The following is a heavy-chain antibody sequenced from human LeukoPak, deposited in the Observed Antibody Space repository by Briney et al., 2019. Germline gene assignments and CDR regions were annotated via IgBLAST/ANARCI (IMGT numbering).Heavy chain of an antibody. D-gene: IGHD3-10*01. CDR1: GYTFTSYD. V-gene: IGHV1-8*01. Sequence: ASVKVSCKASGYTFTSYDINWVRQATGQGLEWMGWMNPNSGNTGYAQKFQGRVTMTRNTSISTAYMELSSLRSEDTAVYCCARKLVPAMVRGVIRTFPYDYWGQGTLVTVSS. J-gene: IGHJ4*02. CDR3: ARKLVPAMVRGVIRTFPYDY. CDR2: MNPNSGNT.